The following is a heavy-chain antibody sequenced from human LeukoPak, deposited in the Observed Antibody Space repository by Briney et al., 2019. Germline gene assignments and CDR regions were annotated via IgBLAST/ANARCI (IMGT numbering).Heavy chain of an antibody. Sequence: PGGSLRLSCAASGFTFSSYSMNWVRQAPGKGLEWVSSISSSSSYICYADSVKGRFTISRDNAKNSLYLQMNSLRAEDTAVYYCAGYCSSTSCPGDFDYWGQGTLVTVSS. CDR2: ISSSSSYI. CDR3: AGYCSSTSCPGDFDY. D-gene: IGHD2-2*01. CDR1: GFTFSSYS. J-gene: IGHJ4*02. V-gene: IGHV3-21*01.